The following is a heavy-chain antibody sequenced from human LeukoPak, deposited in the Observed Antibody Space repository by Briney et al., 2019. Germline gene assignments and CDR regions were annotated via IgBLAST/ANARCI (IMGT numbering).Heavy chain of an antibody. CDR2: IKQDGSEK. Sequence: GGSLRLSCAASGFTFSSYWMSWVRQAPGKGLEWVANIKQDGSEKYYVDSVKGRFTISRDNAKNSLYLQMNSLRAGDTAVYYCARVPLRFLEWFSAFDIWGQGTMVTVSS. D-gene: IGHD3-3*01. CDR3: ARVPLRFLEWFSAFDI. V-gene: IGHV3-7*01. J-gene: IGHJ3*02. CDR1: GFTFSSYW.